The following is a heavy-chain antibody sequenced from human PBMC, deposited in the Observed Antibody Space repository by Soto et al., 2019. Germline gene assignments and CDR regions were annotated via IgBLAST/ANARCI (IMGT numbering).Heavy chain of an antibody. V-gene: IGHV3-30*09. J-gene: IGHJ5*02. CDR1: GFTFSSYA. D-gene: IGHD2-2*01. Sequence: QVQLVESGGGVVQPGRSLRLSCAASGFTFSSYAMHWVRQAPGKGLEWVAVISYDGSNKYYADSVKGRFAISRDNSKNTLYLQMNSLRAEDTAVYYCARDPGYCSSTSCQLPYWFDPWGQGTLVTVSS. CDR3: ARDPGYCSSTSCQLPYWFDP. CDR2: ISYDGSNK.